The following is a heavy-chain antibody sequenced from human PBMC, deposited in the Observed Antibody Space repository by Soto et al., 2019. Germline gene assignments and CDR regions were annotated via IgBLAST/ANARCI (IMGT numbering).Heavy chain of an antibody. V-gene: IGHV1-69*13. D-gene: IGHD2-2*01. Sequence: GASVKVSCKASGGTFSSYAISWVRQAPGQGLEWMGGIIPIFGTANYAQKFQGRVTITADESTSTAYMELSSLRSEDTAVYYCARXTGPIVVVPAAIHGMDVWGQGTTVTVSS. CDR3: ARXTGPIVVVPAAIHGMDV. CDR2: IIPIFGTA. CDR1: GGTFSSYA. J-gene: IGHJ6*02.